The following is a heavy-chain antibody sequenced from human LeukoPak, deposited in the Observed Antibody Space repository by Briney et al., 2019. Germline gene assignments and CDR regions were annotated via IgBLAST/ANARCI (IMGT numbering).Heavy chain of an antibody. V-gene: IGHV3-30-3*01. CDR1: VFIFRTYA. CDR2: ISHDGINK. CDR3: ARDYRKDIVVVTAILHY. Sequence: PGGSLRLSCGASVFIFRTYAMHWVRQAPGKGLEWVAVISHDGINKKYADSVKGRFTISRDNSKNTLYLQMNSLTDEDMAIYYCARDYRKDIVVVTAILHYWGQGTLVTVSS. J-gene: IGHJ4*02. D-gene: IGHD2-21*02.